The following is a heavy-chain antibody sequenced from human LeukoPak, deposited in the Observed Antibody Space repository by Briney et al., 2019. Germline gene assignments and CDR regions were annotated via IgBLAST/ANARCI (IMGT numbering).Heavy chain of an antibody. CDR2: IYTSGST. V-gene: IGHV4-61*02. CDR3: ARTTMVRGTYYMDV. CDR1: GGSISSGSYY. Sequence: SQTLSLTCTVSGGSISSGSYYWSWIRQPAGKGLEWIGRIYTSGSTNYNPSLKSRVTISVDTSKNQFSLKLSSVTAADTAVYYCARTTMVRGTYYMDVWGKGTTVTVSS. J-gene: IGHJ6*03. D-gene: IGHD3-10*01.